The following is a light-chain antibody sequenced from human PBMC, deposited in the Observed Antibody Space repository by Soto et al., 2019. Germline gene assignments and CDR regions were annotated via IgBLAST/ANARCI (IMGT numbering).Light chain of an antibody. CDR2: GAS. Sequence: IVLTQSPGTLSLSPGERATLSCKASQSVSSNSLAWYQQKPGQAPRLLIYGASSRATGIPDRFSGSGSGADFTLTISRLEPEDFAVYYCQHYDSSPVSFGQGTNLEIK. J-gene: IGKJ2*01. CDR3: QHYDSSPVS. CDR1: QSVSSNS. V-gene: IGKV3-20*01.